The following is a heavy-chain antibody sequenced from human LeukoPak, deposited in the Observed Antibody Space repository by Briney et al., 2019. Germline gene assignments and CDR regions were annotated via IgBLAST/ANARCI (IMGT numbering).Heavy chain of an antibody. CDR1: GASISSGNW. J-gene: IGHJ4*02. CDR3: LHGGNSGDWVY. CDR2: ILHSGST. D-gene: IGHD4-23*01. V-gene: IGHV4-4*02. Sequence: PSETLSLTCAVSGASISSGNWWTWVRQPPGKGLEWIGEILHSGSTNYSPSLKSRVTMSADKSKNQFSLNLGSVTAADTAVYYCLHGGNSGDWVYWGQGTLVFVSS.